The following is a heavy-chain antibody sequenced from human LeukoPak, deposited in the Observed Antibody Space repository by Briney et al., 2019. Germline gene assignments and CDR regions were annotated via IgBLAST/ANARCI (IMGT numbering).Heavy chain of an antibody. Sequence: ASVKVSCKASGYTFTGYYIHWVRQAPGQGLEWMGWINPYSGGTNNAQKFQGRVTMTRDTSTSTVYMELSSLRSEDTAVYYCARDLSGRNDAFDIWGQGTMVTVSS. CDR2: INPYSGGT. D-gene: IGHD2-15*01. V-gene: IGHV1-2*02. J-gene: IGHJ3*02. CDR3: ARDLSGRNDAFDI. CDR1: GYTFTGYY.